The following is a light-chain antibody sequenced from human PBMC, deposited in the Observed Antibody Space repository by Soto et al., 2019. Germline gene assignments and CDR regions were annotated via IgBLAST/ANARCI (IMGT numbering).Light chain of an antibody. CDR3: QQYENLPIT. Sequence: TQMTQSPSTLSASVGARVIVTCQASQSISSWLAWYQQKPGKAPKLLIHDASSLQSGVPSRFSGSGSGTEFTLTISSLQPEDIATYYCQQYENLPITFGQGTRLEI. J-gene: IGKJ5*01. V-gene: IGKV1-5*01. CDR1: QSISSW. CDR2: DAS.